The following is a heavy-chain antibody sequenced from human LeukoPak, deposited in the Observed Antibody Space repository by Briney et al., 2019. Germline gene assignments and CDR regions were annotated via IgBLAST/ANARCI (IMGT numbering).Heavy chain of an antibody. V-gene: IGHV1-69*04. Sequence: ASVKVSCKASGGTFSSYAISWVRQAPGQGLEWMGRIIPILGIANYAQKLQGRVTMTTDTSTSTAYMELRSLRSDDTAVYYCARDNEAAAVSVYFDYWGQGTLVTVSS. CDR1: GGTFSSYA. CDR3: ARDNEAAAVSVYFDY. J-gene: IGHJ4*02. D-gene: IGHD6-13*01. CDR2: IIPILGIA.